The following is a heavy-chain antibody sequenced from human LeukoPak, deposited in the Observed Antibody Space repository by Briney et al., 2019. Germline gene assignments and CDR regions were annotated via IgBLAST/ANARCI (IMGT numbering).Heavy chain of an antibody. CDR2: ISSSSSTI. CDR1: GFTFSSYS. Sequence: GSLRLSCAASGFTFSSYSMNWVRQAPGKGLEWVSYISSSSSTIYYADSVKGRFTISRDNAKNSLYLQMNSLRAEDTAVYYCSTIFGVVIPYWGQGTLVTVSS. D-gene: IGHD3-3*01. CDR3: STIFGVVIPY. J-gene: IGHJ4*02. V-gene: IGHV3-48*01.